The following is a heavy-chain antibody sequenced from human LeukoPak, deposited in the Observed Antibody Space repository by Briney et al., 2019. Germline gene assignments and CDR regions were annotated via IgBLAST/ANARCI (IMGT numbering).Heavy chain of an antibody. CDR3: AKFPGFYGDYPKDAFDI. CDR1: GFTFSSYG. D-gene: IGHD4-17*01. CDR2: ISYDGSNK. Sequence: QPGGSLRLSCAASGFTFSSYGMHWVRQAPGKGLEWVAVISYDGSNKYYADSVKGRFTISRDNSKNTLYLQMNSLRAEDTAVYYCAKFPGFYGDYPKDAFDIWGQGTMVTVSS. V-gene: IGHV3-30*18. J-gene: IGHJ3*02.